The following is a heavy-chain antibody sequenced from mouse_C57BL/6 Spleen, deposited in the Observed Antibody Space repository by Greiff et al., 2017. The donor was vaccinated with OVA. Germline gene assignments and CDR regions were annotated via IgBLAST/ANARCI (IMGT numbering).Heavy chain of an antibody. D-gene: IGHD2-3*01. CDR2: IDPETGGT. CDR1: GYTFTDYE. V-gene: IGHV1-15*01. CDR3: TRNPYDGYSWFAY. J-gene: IGHJ3*01. Sequence: VQLQQSGAELVRPGASVTLSCKASGYTFTDYEMHWVKQTPVHGLEWIGAIDPETGGTAYNQKFKGKAILTADKSSSTAYMELRSLTSEDSAVYYCTRNPYDGYSWFAYWGQGTLVTVSA.